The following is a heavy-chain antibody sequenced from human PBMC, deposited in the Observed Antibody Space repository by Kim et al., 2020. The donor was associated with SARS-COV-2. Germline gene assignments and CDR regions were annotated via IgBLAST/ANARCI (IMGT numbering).Heavy chain of an antibody. D-gene: IGHD6-19*01. CDR2: ISYSGST. J-gene: IGHJ4*01. V-gene: IGHV4-39*01. CDR3: ARRGAVAGNPLFDY. Sequence: SETLSLTCTVSGGSFSSSGYYWTWIRQPPGQGLEWIGSISYSGSTYYSPSLRSRITISVDTSKSQFSLKLSSVTAADTAIYYCARRGAVAGNPLFDYWG. CDR1: GGSFSSSGYY.